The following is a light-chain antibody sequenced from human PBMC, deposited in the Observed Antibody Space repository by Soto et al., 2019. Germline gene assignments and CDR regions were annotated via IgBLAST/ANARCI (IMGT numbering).Light chain of an antibody. V-gene: IGKV1-5*01. CDR2: DAS. CDR3: QQYNSYSRT. Sequence: DIQMTQSPSTLSASVGDRVTITCRASQSISSWLAWYQQKTGKAPKLLIYDASSLDSGVPSRFSGSGSGTEFTLTISSLQTDEFATYDCQQYNSYSRTVGQGTKVDIK. J-gene: IGKJ1*01. CDR1: QSISSW.